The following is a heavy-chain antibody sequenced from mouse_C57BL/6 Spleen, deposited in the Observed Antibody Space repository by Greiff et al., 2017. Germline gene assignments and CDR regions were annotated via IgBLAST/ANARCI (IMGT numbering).Heavy chain of an antibody. V-gene: IGHV5-4*01. Sequence: DVMLVESGGGLVKPGGSLKLSCAASGFTFSSYAMSWVRQTPEKRLEWVATISDGGSYTYYPDNVKGRFTISRDNAKNNLYLQMSHLKSEDTAMYYCARDSGNSFDYWGQGTTLTVSS. D-gene: IGHD1-1*02. CDR3: ARDSGNSFDY. CDR1: GFTFSSYA. J-gene: IGHJ2*01. CDR2: ISDGGSYT.